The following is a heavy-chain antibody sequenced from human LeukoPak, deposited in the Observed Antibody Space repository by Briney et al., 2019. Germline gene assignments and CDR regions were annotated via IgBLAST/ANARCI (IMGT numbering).Heavy chain of an antibody. V-gene: IGHV3-30-3*01. D-gene: IGHD5-18*01. CDR1: GFTFRDYA. CDR2: VSYLGNDK. Sequence: GGSLRLSCAASGFTFRDYAMHWVRQAPGKGLEWVAVVSYLGNDKYYADSVKGRFTISRDNAKNSLYLQMNSLRAEDTAVYYCAREWERYSYGTGGYWGQGTLVTVSS. CDR3: AREWERYSYGTGGY. J-gene: IGHJ4*02.